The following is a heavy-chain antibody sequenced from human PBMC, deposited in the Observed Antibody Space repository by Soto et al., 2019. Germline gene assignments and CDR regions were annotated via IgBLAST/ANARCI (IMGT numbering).Heavy chain of an antibody. J-gene: IGHJ6*02. Sequence: QVQLQESGPGLVKPSGTLSLTCAVSGGSISSSNWWSWVRQPPGKGLEWIGEIYHSGSTNYNPSHKSRVTISVDKSENQFPLKLSSVTAADTAVYYCARVSGSYYYGMDVWGQGTTVTVSS. CDR1: GGSISSSNW. CDR2: IYHSGST. V-gene: IGHV4-4*02. CDR3: ARVSGSYYYGMDV. D-gene: IGHD1-26*01.